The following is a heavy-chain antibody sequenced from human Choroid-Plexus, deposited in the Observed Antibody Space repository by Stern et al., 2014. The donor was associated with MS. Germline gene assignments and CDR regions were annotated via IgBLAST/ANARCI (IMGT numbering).Heavy chain of an antibody. J-gene: IGHJ4*02. CDR2: ISNEGSDK. D-gene: IGHD2-15*01. V-gene: IGHV3-30*18. Sequence: VQLVESGGGVAQPGGPLILSCAASGFTFSNFGMNWVRQAPGKGLEWVALISNEGSDKYYAESVKGRFTIFRDNSKNTLYMHMNSLRAEDTAVYYCAKDRQWSTYFFDYWGQGSLVTVSS. CDR1: GFTFSNFG. CDR3: AKDRQWSTYFFDY.